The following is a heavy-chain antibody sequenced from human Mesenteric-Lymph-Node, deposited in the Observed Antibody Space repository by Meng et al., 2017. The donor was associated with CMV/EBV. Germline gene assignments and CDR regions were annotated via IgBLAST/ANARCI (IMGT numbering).Heavy chain of an antibody. Sequence: SETLSLTCTVSGGSISSYYWSWIRQPPGKGLEWIGYIYYSGSTNYNPSLKSRVTISVDTSKNQFSLKLSSVTAADTAVYYCARGFSEYYDFWSGYYTLFDYWGQGALVTVSS. CDR1: GGSISSYY. CDR2: IYYSGST. CDR3: ARGFSEYYDFWSGYYTLFDY. V-gene: IGHV4-59*01. J-gene: IGHJ4*02. D-gene: IGHD3-3*01.